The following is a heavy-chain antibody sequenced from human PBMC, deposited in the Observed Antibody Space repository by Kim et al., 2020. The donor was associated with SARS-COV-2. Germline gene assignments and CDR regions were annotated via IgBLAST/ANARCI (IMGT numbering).Heavy chain of an antibody. D-gene: IGHD2-21*01. V-gene: IGHV1-69*01. Sequence: NYAQKFQGRVTITADESTSTAYMELSSLRSEDTAVYYCARDGIPPYAFDIWGQGTMVTVSS. J-gene: IGHJ3*02. CDR3: ARDGIPPYAFDI.